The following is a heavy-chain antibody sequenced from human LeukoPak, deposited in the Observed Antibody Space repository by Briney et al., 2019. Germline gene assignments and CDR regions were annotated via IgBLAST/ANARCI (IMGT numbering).Heavy chain of an antibody. Sequence: GGSLRLSCSASGLTFRTFGMHWVRQAPGKGLDYVSAISYNGCSTYYADSVRDRFTISRDNSKNTLYLQMNSLRADDTALYYCVKDSALNGFDMWGGGTMVRVSS. D-gene: IGHD2-8*01. CDR3: VKDSALNGFDM. CDR2: ISYNGCST. J-gene: IGHJ3*02. V-gene: IGHV3-64D*06. CDR1: GLTFRTFG.